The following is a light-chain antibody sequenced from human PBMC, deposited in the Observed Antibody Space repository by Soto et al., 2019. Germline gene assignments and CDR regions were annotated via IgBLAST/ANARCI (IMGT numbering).Light chain of an antibody. CDR1: QSVSTY. CDR3: QQRSSWPRT. CDR2: DTS. J-gene: IGKJ1*01. Sequence: EIVLTQSPATLSLSPGERATLSCRASQSVSTYLAWYQQKPGQPPRLLISDTSNRATGIPARFSGSGSGTDFTLTITNLEPEDFAVYYCQQRSSWPRTFGQGTKVDIK. V-gene: IGKV3-11*01.